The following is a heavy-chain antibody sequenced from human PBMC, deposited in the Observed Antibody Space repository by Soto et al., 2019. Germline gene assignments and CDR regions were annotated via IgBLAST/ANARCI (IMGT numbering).Heavy chain of an antibody. D-gene: IGHD2-15*01. CDR3: ARVLAAPIS. CDR1: GFTFSDYY. J-gene: IGHJ5*02. Sequence: GGSLRLSCAASGFTFSDYYMSWIRQAPGKGLEWVSYISSSSSYTNYADSVEGRFTISRDNAKNSLYLQMNSLRAEDTAVYYCARVLAAPISWGQGTLVTVSS. V-gene: IGHV3-11*06. CDR2: ISSSSSYT.